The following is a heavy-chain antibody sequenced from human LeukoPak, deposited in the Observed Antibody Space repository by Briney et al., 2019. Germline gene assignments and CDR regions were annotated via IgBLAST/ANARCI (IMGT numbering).Heavy chain of an antibody. CDR2: IYYSGTT. D-gene: IGHD5-18*01. V-gene: IGHV4-39*07. CDR3: AKGAGGFSYYNWFDP. J-gene: IGHJ5*02. CDR1: GGSISSSPYY. Sequence: SETLSLTCTVSGGSISSSPYYWGWIRQPPGKGLEWIGSIYYSGTTHYNSSLESRVTISVDTSKNQFSLKLASVTAADTAIYYCAKGAGGFSYYNWFDPWGQGTLVTVSS.